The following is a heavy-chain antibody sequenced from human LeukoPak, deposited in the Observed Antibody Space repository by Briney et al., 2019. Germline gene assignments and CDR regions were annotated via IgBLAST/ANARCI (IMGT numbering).Heavy chain of an antibody. D-gene: IGHD4-17*01. J-gene: IGHJ4*01. V-gene: IGHV3-74*01. CDR2: IKNDGSST. CDR3: AKDFGDFFPPLFDS. CDR1: GFTVSSNY. Sequence: GGSLRLSCAASGFTVSSNYMSWVRQAPGKGLEWVSRIKNDGSSTSYADSVKGRFTISRDNAKNTLYLQMNSLRAEDTAVYYCAKDFGDFFPPLFDSWGHGTLVTVSS.